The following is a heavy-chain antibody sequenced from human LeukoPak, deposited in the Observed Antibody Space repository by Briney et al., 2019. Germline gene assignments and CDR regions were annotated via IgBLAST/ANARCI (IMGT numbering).Heavy chain of an antibody. Sequence: ASVKVSCKASGYTFTHSYIHWVRQAPGQGLEWMGWISAYNGNTNYAQKLQGRVTMTTGTSTSTAYMELRSLRSDDTAVYYCARVPVVGAVCDYWGQGTLVTVSS. D-gene: IGHD1-26*01. J-gene: IGHJ4*02. CDR3: ARVPVVGAVCDY. CDR2: ISAYNGNT. V-gene: IGHV1-18*04. CDR1: GYTFTHSY.